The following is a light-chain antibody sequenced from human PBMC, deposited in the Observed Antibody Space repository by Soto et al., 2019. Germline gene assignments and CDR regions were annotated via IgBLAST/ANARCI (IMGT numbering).Light chain of an antibody. V-gene: IGKV3-15*01. CDR2: GAS. CDR3: KQYNSWQT. CDR1: QSVSSS. Sequence: EIVMTQSPATLSVSPGERATLSCRASQSVSSSLAWYQQRPGQAPRLLIYGASTRATGIPARFSGSGSGTEFTLTISSLQSEDFAIYYCKQYNSWQTFGQGTKVDIK. J-gene: IGKJ1*01.